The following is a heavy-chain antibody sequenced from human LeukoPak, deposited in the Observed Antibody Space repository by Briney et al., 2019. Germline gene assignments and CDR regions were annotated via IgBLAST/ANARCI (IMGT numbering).Heavy chain of an antibody. CDR2: IYYSGAT. CDR1: GGSISGHY. CDR3: ARHHTENWFDP. V-gene: IGHV4-59*08. D-gene: IGHD1-14*01. Sequence: SETLSLTCNVSGGSISGHYWTWIRQPPGKGLEFIGFIYYSGATNYNPSLKSRVTMSVDTSKNQFSLKLSSVTAADTAVYYCARHHTENWFDPWGQGTLVTVSS. J-gene: IGHJ5*02.